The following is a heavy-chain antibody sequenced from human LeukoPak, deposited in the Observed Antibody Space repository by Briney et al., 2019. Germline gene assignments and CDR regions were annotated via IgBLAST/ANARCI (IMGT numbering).Heavy chain of an antibody. V-gene: IGHV3-48*04. J-gene: IGHJ1*01. D-gene: IGHD2-21*02. Sequence: PGGSLRLSCAGSGFTFDNYRMNWVRQAPGKGLEWLSYISTSSSNIVYSDSVKGRFTISRDNAKSSVYLQMNSLRAEDTAVYYCAITVDCRATTDCYSYFHHWGQGTLVTVSS. CDR2: ISTSSSNI. CDR1: GFTFDNYR. CDR3: AITVDCRATTDCYSYFHH.